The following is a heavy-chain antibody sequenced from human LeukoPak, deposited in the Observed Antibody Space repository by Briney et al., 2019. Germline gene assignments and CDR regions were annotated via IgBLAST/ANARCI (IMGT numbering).Heavy chain of an antibody. V-gene: IGHV3-30-3*01. D-gene: IGHD6-19*01. Sequence: GGSLRLSCVASGFTYDIQTMSWVRQAPGKGLEWVAVISYDGSNKYYADSVKGRFTISRDNSKNTLYLQMNSLRAEDTAVYYCARDPLYSSGSYYFDYWGQGTLVTVSS. CDR1: GFTYDIQT. CDR3: ARDPLYSSGSYYFDY. CDR2: ISYDGSNK. J-gene: IGHJ4*02.